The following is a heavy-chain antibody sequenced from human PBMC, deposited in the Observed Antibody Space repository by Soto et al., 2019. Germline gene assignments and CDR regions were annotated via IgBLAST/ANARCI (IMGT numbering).Heavy chain of an antibody. CDR3: ARDPNLSLTFHYYGMDV. Sequence: GASVKVSCKASGYTFTSYYIHWVRQAPGQGLEWMGIINPSTGSASYARMFQGRVAMTRDTSTSTVYMEVSSLRSEDTAVHYCARDPNLSLTFHYYGMDVWGQGTTVTVSS. V-gene: IGHV1-46*01. CDR2: INPSTGSA. J-gene: IGHJ6*02. CDR1: GYTFTSYY.